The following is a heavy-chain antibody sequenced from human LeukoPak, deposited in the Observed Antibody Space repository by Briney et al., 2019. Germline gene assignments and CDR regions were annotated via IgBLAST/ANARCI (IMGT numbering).Heavy chain of an antibody. V-gene: IGHV1-2*02. D-gene: IGHD3-22*01. J-gene: IGHJ2*01. Sequence: ASVKVSCKASGYTFTGYYMHWVRQAPGQGLEWMGWINPNSGGTNYAQKFQGRVTMTRDTSISTAYMELSRLRSDDTAVYYCAREDFYYDSSGYYPWYFDLWGRGTLVTVSS. CDR1: GYTFTGYY. CDR2: INPNSGGT. CDR3: AREDFYYDSSGYYPWYFDL.